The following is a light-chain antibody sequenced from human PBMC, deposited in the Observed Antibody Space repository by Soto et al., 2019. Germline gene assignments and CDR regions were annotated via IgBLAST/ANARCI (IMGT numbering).Light chain of an antibody. CDR1: QTISSW. V-gene: IGKV1-5*03. Sequence: DIQMTQSPSTLSGSVGDRVTITCRSSQTISSWLAWYQQKPGKAPKLLIYKASTLKSGVPSRFSGSGSGTEFTLTISRLEPEDFAVYYCQQDGRSPWTFGQGTKVDNK. CDR2: KAS. CDR3: QQDGRSPWT. J-gene: IGKJ1*01.